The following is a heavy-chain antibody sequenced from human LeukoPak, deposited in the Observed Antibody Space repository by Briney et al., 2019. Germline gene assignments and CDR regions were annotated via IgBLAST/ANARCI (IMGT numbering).Heavy chain of an antibody. CDR1: GYSINSGDC. CDR3: ARDGGSYYTASPNSWFGP. J-gene: IGHJ5*02. V-gene: IGHV4-38-2*02. D-gene: IGHD2-2*02. CDR2: VSHSGHP. Sequence: PSETLSLTCTVSGYSINSGDCWGWIRQVPGKGLEWIASVSHSGHPYYIPSLKSRVTIFADTSNSQFSLQLSSVTAADTAVYYCARDGGSYYTASPNSWFGPWGQGTLVTVSS.